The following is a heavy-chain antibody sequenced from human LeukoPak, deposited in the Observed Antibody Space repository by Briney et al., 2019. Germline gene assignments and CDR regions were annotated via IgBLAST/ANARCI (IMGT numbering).Heavy chain of an antibody. CDR1: GGSISNKY. J-gene: IGHJ4*02. CDR3: ARDLGIAVAGTGEHGDY. Sequence: SETLSLTCTVSGGSISNKYWSWIRQPPGKGLEWIGYIYYSGSTNYNPSLKSRVTILVDTSKNQFSLKLSSVTAADTAVYFCARDLGIAVAGTGEHGDYWGQGTLVTVSS. D-gene: IGHD6-19*01. CDR2: IYYSGST. V-gene: IGHV4-59*01.